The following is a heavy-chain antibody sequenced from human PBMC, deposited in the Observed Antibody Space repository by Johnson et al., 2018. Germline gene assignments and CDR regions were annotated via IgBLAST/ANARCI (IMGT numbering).Heavy chain of an antibody. CDR3: ASPLNWNEDPWYYYYGMDV. J-gene: IGHJ6*02. D-gene: IGHD1-1*01. CDR2: IYSGGST. V-gene: IGHV3-23*03. Sequence: VQLVESGGGLVQXGGSLRLSCAGSGFTFSSYAMSWVRQAPGKGLEWVSVIYSGGSTYYADSVKGRFTISRDNSKNTLYLQMNRLRAEDTAVYYCASPLNWNEDPWYYYYGMDVWGQGTTVTVSS. CDR1: GFTFSSYA.